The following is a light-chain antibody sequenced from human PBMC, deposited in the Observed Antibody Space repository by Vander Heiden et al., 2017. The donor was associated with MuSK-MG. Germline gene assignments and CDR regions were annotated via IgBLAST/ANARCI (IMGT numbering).Light chain of an antibody. CDR3: QQSYSTHT. J-gene: IGKJ3*01. CDR2: AAS. CDR1: QSISSY. Sequence: DIQMTQSPSSLSASVGDRVTITCRASQSISSYLNWYQQKPGKAPKLLIYAASRLQSGVPSRFSGSGSGTDFTLTISSLQPEDFATYYCQQSYSTHTFGPGTKVDIK. V-gene: IGKV1-39*01.